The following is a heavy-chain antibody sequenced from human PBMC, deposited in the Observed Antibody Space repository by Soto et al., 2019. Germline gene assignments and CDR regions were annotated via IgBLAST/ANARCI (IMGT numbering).Heavy chain of an antibody. CDR1: GYTFTGYY. Sequence: ASVKVSCKASGYTFTGYYMHWVRQAPGQGLEWMGWINPNSGGTNYAQKFQGRVTMTRDASISTAYMELSRLRSDDTAVYYCAREGGYAKYFDYWGQGTLVTVSS. J-gene: IGHJ4*02. CDR3: AREGGYAKYFDY. D-gene: IGHD5-12*01. V-gene: IGHV1-2*02. CDR2: INPNSGGT.